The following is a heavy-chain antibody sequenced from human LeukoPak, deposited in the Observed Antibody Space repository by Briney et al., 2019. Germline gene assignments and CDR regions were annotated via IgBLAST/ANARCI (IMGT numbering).Heavy chain of an antibody. CDR2: IYDSGST. V-gene: IGHV4-59*08. J-gene: IGHJ6*02. Sequence: SETLSLTCTVSGGSISSFYWSWIRQPPGKGLEWIGYIYDSGSTNYNPSLESRVTISVDTSKNHFSLKLSSVIAADTAVYYCAGIRSRQWLTLHYGMDVWGQGTTVTVSS. CDR1: GGSISSFY. CDR3: AGIRSRQWLTLHYGMDV. D-gene: IGHD6-19*01.